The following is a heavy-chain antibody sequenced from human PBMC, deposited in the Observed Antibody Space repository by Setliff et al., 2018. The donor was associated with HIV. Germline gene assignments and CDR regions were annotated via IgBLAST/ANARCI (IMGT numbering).Heavy chain of an antibody. D-gene: IGHD1-26*01. CDR1: GFTFGDYA. Sequence: QPGGSLRLSCTASGFTFGDYAMSWVRQAPGKGLEWVSYINSGGTDIHYPDSVKGRFSISRDNTKNSLYLQMNGLRVEDTAVYYCARDLTPRLGATPFDYWGQGTLVTVSS. CDR3: ARDLTPRLGATPFDY. J-gene: IGHJ4*02. V-gene: IGHV3-48*03. CDR2: INSGGTDI.